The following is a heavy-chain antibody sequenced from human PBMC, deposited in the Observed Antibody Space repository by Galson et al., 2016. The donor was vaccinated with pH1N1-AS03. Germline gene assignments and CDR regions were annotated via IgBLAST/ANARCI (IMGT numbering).Heavy chain of an antibody. D-gene: IGHD2-21*01. CDR1: GGSISSYY. CDR3: ASGHSF. Sequence: SETLSLTCTVSGGSISSYYWSWIRQSPGKGLEWIGSIYDSGGTNYNPSLNIRGTISGDTSKNQGSLKLSSVTAAAPAVYYCASGHSFWGHGTLVTVSS. V-gene: IGHV4-59*01. J-gene: IGHJ4*01. CDR2: IYDSGGT.